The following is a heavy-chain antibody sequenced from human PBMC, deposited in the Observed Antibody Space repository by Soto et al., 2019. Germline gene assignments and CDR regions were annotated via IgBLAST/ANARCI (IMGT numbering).Heavy chain of an antibody. J-gene: IGHJ5*02. Sequence: SETLSLTCTVSGGSISSYYWSWIRQPPGKGLEWIGYIYYSGSTNYNPSLKSRVTISVDTSKNQFSLKLSSVTAADTAVYYCASEFCGGDCYNNWFDPWGQGTLVTVSS. V-gene: IGHV4-59*01. CDR1: GGSISSYY. D-gene: IGHD2-21*02. CDR2: IYYSGST. CDR3: ASEFCGGDCYNNWFDP.